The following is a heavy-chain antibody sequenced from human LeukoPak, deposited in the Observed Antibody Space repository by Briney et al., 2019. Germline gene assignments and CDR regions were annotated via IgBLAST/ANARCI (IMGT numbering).Heavy chain of an antibody. J-gene: IGHJ4*02. D-gene: IGHD1-14*01. CDR2: IKQDGSEK. CDR3: ARETWLPTGLFDY. Sequence: PGGSLRLSCAASGFTFSSYWMSWVRQAPGKGLEWVANIKQDGSEKYYVDSVKGRFTISRDNAKNSLYLQMNSLRAEDTAVYYCARETWLPTGLFDYWGQGTLVTVSS. V-gene: IGHV3-7*01. CDR1: GFTFSSYW.